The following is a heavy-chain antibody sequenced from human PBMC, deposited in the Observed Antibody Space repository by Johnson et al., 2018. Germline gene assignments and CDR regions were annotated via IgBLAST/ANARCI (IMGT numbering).Heavy chain of an antibody. CDR1: GGSFSGYY. D-gene: IGHD3-22*01. J-gene: IGHJ1*01. Sequence: QVQLQQLGAGLLKPSETLSLTCAVYGGSFSGYYWSWIRQPPGKGLEWIGEINHSGRTNYNPSLKSRVTISVDKSKNQFSLKLSSVTAADTAVYYCARGAFDSSGHRYFQHWGQGTLVTVSS. CDR2: INHSGRT. V-gene: IGHV4-34*01. CDR3: ARGAFDSSGHRYFQH.